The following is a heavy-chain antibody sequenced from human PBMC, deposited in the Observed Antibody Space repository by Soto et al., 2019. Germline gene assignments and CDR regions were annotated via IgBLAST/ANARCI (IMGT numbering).Heavy chain of an antibody. CDR3: ERRYYSGGSCYLNYYYYYGMDV. D-gene: IGHD2-15*01. J-gene: IGHJ6*02. V-gene: IGHV1-69*01. CDR1: GGTFSSYA. Sequence: QVQLVQSGAEVKKPGSSVKVSCKASGGTFSSYAISWVRQAPGQGLEWMGGIIPIFGTANYAQKFQGRVTITADEPTSTAYMELSSLRAEDTAVYYCERRYYSGGSCYLNYYYYYGMDVWGQGTTVTVSS. CDR2: IIPIFGTA.